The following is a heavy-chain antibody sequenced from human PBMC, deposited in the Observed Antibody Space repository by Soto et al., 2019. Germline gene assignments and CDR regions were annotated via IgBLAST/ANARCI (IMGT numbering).Heavy chain of an antibody. CDR3: ARDQAITGTLYYYYGMDV. D-gene: IGHD1-20*01. Sequence: SVKVSCKASGGTFSSYAISWVRQAPGQGLEWMGGIIPIFGTANYAQKFQGRVTITADKSTSTAYMELSSLRSEDTAVYYCARDQAITGTLYYYYGMDVWGQGTTVTVSS. CDR1: GGTFSSYA. V-gene: IGHV1-69*06. J-gene: IGHJ6*02. CDR2: IIPIFGTA.